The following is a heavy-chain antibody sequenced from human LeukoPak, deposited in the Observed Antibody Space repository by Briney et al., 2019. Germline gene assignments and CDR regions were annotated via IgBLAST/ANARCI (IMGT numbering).Heavy chain of an antibody. CDR2: ISYDGSGK. Sequence: PGRSLRLSCAASGVTLSSYGLHWVRQAPAKGRKWVAGISYDGSGKYYADSVKGRFTIYRHNSKNPLYLQMNSLRDEDTAVYYCARGGPATPVDYWGRGTLVTVSS. J-gene: IGHJ4*02. V-gene: IGHV3-30*03. CDR1: GVTLSSYG. CDR3: ARGGPATPVDY.